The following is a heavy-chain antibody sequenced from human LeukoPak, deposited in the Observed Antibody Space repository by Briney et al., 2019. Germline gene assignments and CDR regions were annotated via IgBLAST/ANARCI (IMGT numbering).Heavy chain of an antibody. Sequence: VASVKVSCKASGGTFSSYAISWVRQAPGQGLEWMGIINPSGGSTSYAQKFQGRVTMTRDTSTSTVYMELSSLRSEDTAVYYCARGSSSWYDESSEGLAYFDYWGQGTLVTVSS. CDR3: ARGSSSWYDESSEGLAYFDY. CDR1: GGTFSSYA. D-gene: IGHD6-13*01. V-gene: IGHV1-46*01. CDR2: INPSGGST. J-gene: IGHJ4*02.